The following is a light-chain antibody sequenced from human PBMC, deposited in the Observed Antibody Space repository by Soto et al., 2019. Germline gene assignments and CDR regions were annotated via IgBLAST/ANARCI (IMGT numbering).Light chain of an antibody. CDR2: AAS. Sequence: TQSPSSLSASVGDRVTITCRASQGISNLLGWFQHKPGKAPKRLIYAASSLQGGVPSRFSGSGSGTEFTLTITGLQPEDFADYYCLQHNTYPYTFGQGTKLEIK. V-gene: IGKV1-17*01. J-gene: IGKJ2*01. CDR1: QGISNL. CDR3: LQHNTYPYT.